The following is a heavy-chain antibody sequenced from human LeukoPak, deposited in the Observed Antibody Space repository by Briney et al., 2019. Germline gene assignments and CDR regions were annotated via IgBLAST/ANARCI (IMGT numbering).Heavy chain of an antibody. D-gene: IGHD2-2*01. CDR3: ARVLVPAAFGAFDM. CDR2: FTGST. V-gene: IGHV4-4*07. CDR1: VGSITRYY. J-gene: IGHJ3*02. Sequence: PSETLSLTCTVSVGSITRYYWSWIRQPAGKGLEWIGRFTGSTNYNPSLKSRVTMSVDTYKNQFSLQLSSVTAAGTAVYYCARVLVPAAFGAFDMWGQGRMVTVSS.